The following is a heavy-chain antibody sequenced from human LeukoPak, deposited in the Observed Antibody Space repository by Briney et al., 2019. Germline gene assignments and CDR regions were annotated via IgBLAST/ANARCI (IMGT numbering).Heavy chain of an antibody. D-gene: IGHD2-15*01. V-gene: IGHV3-23*01. CDR1: GYTNSGYC. Sequence: GGSLTLTCAASGYTNSGYCMSRIRQAPGKGLEWVSTNSGSGGSTYYADSVKGRFTISRANSKNTLFLQMHSLRAEDTAVYYCAARRSGRQKRDCWGQGTLVTVSS. CDR2: NSGSGGST. J-gene: IGHJ4*02. CDR3: AARRSGRQKRDC.